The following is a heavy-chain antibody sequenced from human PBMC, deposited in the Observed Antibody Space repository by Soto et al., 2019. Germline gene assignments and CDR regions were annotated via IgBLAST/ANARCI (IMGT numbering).Heavy chain of an antibody. J-gene: IGHJ5*02. CDR2: ISYSGNT. Sequence: QSQLQESGPGLVKPSETLSLTCTVSGGSISGSSYYWGWIRQPPGKGLEWIATISYSGNTYYNPSLKSRVFISVDTSKNQFSLKLSSVTAADTAVYYCVSRKREENCSSNRCYVTSWGQGTLVTVSS. CDR1: GGSISGSSYY. CDR3: VSRKREENCSSNRCYVTS. D-gene: IGHD2-2*01. V-gene: IGHV4-39*01.